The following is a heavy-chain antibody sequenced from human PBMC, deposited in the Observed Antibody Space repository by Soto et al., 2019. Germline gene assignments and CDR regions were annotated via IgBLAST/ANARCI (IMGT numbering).Heavy chain of an antibody. CDR3: VIEDYYPPGYYVV. J-gene: IGHJ4*02. D-gene: IGHD3-9*01. CDR1: GRSMSGYY. Sequence: TETLSLTCTVSGRSMSGYYWSWIRQPAGERLEWIGRIYTSGTTDFNPSLKGRVTMSVDTSKNQFSLKLTSVTAADTALYYCVIEDYYPPGYYVVWGQVPQVTVS. CDR2: IYTSGTT. V-gene: IGHV4-4*07.